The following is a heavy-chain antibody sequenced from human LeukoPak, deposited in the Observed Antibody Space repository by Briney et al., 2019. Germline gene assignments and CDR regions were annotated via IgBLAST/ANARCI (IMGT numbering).Heavy chain of an antibody. CDR3: ARVRVGNPYGMDV. CDR1: GGTFSSYA. V-gene: IGHV1-69*04. J-gene: IGHJ6*02. D-gene: IGHD2-15*01. CDR2: IIPILGIA. Sequence: ASVKVSCKASGGTFSSYAISWVRQAPGQGLEWTGRIIPILGIANYAQKFQGRVTITADKSTSTAYMELSSLRSEDTAVYYCARVRVGNPYGMDVWGQGTTVTVSS.